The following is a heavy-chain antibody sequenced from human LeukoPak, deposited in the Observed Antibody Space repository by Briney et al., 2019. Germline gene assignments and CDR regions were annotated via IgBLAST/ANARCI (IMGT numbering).Heavy chain of an antibody. CDR1: GGSFSGYY. CDR2: INHSGST. Sequence: PSETLSLTCAVYGGSFSGYYWSWIRQPPGKGLEWIGEINHSGSTNYNPSLKSRVTMSVDTSKNQFSLKLSSVTAADTAVYYCARCTRITMVRGVIITGIYYFDYWGQGTLVTVSS. D-gene: IGHD3-10*01. J-gene: IGHJ4*02. V-gene: IGHV4-34*01. CDR3: ARCTRITMVRGVIITGIYYFDY.